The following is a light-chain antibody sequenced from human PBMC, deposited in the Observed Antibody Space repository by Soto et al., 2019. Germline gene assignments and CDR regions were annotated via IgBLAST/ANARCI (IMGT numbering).Light chain of an antibody. CDR2: GAS. J-gene: IGKJ1*01. V-gene: IGKV3-20*01. CDR3: QQYGDSPRT. Sequence: EIVLTQSPGTLSLSPGERATLSCRASQSVSNNYLAWYQQKPGQAPRLLIYGASTRATGIPDRFTGSGSGTDFTLTISRLEPEDLAIYYCQQYGDSPRTFGQGTKVDIK. CDR1: QSVSNNY.